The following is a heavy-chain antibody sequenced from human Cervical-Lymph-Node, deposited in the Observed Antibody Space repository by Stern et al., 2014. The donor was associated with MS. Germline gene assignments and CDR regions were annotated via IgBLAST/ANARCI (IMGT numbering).Heavy chain of an antibody. V-gene: IGHV1-69*01. D-gene: IGHD3-10*01. CDR3: ARDGRHTYHYGLDV. CDR2: LIPIIGTA. J-gene: IGHJ6*02. CDR1: GGTFNVYA. Sequence: VQLVESGAEVKKPGSSVKISCKASGGTFNVYAINWLRQAPGQGLEWMGGLIPIIGTANYAQKFQGRVTITADESTRTSSMQLSSLRSGDTAVYYCARDGRHTYHYGLDVWGQGTTVTVSS.